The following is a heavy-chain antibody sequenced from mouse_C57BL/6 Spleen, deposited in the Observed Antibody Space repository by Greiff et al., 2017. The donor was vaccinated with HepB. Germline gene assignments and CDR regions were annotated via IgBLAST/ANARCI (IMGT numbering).Heavy chain of an antibody. CDR3: ARSRAAQALYYYAMDY. D-gene: IGHD3-2*02. Sequence: VQLQQPGAELVKPGASVKLSCKASGYTFTSYWMHWVKQRPGRGLEWIGRIDPNSGGTKYNEKFKSKATLTVDKPSSTAYMQLSSRTSEDSAVYYCARSRAAQALYYYAMDYWGQGTSVTVSS. V-gene: IGHV1-72*01. CDR1: GYTFTSYW. J-gene: IGHJ4*01. CDR2: IDPNSGGT.